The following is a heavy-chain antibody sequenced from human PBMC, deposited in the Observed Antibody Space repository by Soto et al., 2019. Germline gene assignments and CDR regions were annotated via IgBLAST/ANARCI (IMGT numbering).Heavy chain of an antibody. CDR2: ISGSGGST. CDR3: ARGGYYYDSSGYPIY. D-gene: IGHD3-22*01. V-gene: IGHV3-23*01. J-gene: IGHJ4*02. CDR1: GFTFSSYA. Sequence: EVQLLESGGGLVQPGGSLRLSCAASGFTFSSYAMSWVRQAPGKGLEWVSAISGSGGSTYYADSVKGQFTISRDNAKNSLFLQMNSLRAEDTAVYYCARGGYYYDSSGYPIYWGQGTLVTVSS.